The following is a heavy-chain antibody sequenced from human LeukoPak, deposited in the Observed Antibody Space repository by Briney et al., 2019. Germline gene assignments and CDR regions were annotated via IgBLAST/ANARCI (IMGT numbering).Heavy chain of an antibody. D-gene: IGHD2-8*01. CDR1: GFTFSSYS. CDR2: IGSSSSTI. V-gene: IGHV3-48*01. J-gene: IGHJ4*02. Sequence: GGSLRLSCAASGFTFSSYSMNWVRQAPGKGLEWVSSIGSSSSTIYYADSVKGRFTISRDTAKKSLFLQMNSLRAEDTAVYYCARDWLGYCTNGVCSTFGYWGQGTLVTVSS. CDR3: ARDWLGYCTNGVCSTFGY.